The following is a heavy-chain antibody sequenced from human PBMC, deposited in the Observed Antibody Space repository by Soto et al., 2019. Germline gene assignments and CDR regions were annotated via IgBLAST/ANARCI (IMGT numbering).Heavy chain of an antibody. V-gene: IGHV1-24*01. CDR1: GYTLTELS. D-gene: IGHD3-10*01. CDR2: FDPEDGET. CDR3: ATAEPLYYYGSNYFDY. Sequence: GASVKVSCKVSGYTLTELSMHWVRQAPGKGLEWMGGFDPEDGETIYAQKFQGRVTMTEDTSTDTAYMELSSLRSEDTAVYYCATAEPLYYYGSNYFDYWGQGTQVTVSS. J-gene: IGHJ4*02.